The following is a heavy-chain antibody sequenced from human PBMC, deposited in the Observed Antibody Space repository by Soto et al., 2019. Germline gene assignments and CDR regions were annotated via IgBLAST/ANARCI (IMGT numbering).Heavy chain of an antibody. V-gene: IGHV1-46*01. Sequence: GASVKVSCKASGYTFTSYYMHWVRQAPGQGLEWMGIINPSGGSTSYAQKFQGRVTMTRDTSTSTVYMELSSLRSEDTAVYYCARDGDDFWSGYYYSFDYWGQGTLVTVSS. J-gene: IGHJ4*02. CDR2: INPSGGST. D-gene: IGHD3-3*01. CDR1: GYTFTSYY. CDR3: ARDGDDFWSGYYYSFDY.